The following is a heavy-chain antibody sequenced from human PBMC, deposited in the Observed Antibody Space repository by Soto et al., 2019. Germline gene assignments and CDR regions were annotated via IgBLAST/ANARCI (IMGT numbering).Heavy chain of an antibody. CDR3: ASGGYTYGYVLDY. J-gene: IGHJ4*02. V-gene: IGHV1-2*04. D-gene: IGHD5-18*01. CDR2: INPNSGDT. CDR1: GYTFTAYY. Sequence: QVQLVQSGAEVKKLGASVKVSCKASGYTFTAYYIHWVRQAPGQGLECVGWINPNSGDTTYAQRFQGWVTMTVDTSVRTAYMDLTRLRSDDTAVYYCASGGYTYGYVLDYWGPGTLVTVSS.